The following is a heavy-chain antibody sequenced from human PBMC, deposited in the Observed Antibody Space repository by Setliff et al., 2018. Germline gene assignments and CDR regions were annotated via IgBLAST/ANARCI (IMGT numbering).Heavy chain of an antibody. D-gene: IGHD1-26*01. V-gene: IGHV1-2*02. Sequence: ASVKVSCKTSGYTFTGYFIHWVRQAPRQGLEWLGWINPKSGVTSYAQSFQGRIAMTKDTSINTVYMELNSLTSDDAAVYFCAREGGLQGATSYYYFYNYINVWGKGTKVTVSS. CDR2: INPKSGVT. CDR3: AREGGLQGATSYYYFYNYINV. CDR1: GYTFTGYF. J-gene: IGHJ6*03.